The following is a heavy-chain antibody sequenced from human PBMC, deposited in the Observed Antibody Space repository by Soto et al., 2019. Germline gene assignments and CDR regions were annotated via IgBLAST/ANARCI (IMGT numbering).Heavy chain of an antibody. J-gene: IGHJ5*02. Sequence: SETLSLTCAVSGYSISSGYYWGWLRQPPGKGLEWIGSFYHGGSTYYNPSLNSRVTLSIDMTNNHVSLILNSVTAADTAVYYCARVGPWVPYYYDSSPYTFENWFDPWGQGTLVTV. CDR1: GYSISSGYY. V-gene: IGHV4-38-2*01. CDR3: ARVGPWVPYYYDSSPYTFENWFDP. D-gene: IGHD3-22*01. CDR2: FYHGGST.